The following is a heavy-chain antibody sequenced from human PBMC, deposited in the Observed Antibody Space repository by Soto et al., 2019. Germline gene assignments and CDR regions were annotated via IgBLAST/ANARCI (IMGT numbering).Heavy chain of an antibody. J-gene: IGHJ4*02. CDR1: GGSISSGGYY. CDR3: ARGVTMVRGVIHTPYFDY. D-gene: IGHD3-10*01. V-gene: IGHV4-31*03. Sequence: QVQLQESGPGLVKPSQTLSLTCTVSGGSISSGGYYWSWIRQHPGKGLEWIGYIYYSGSTYYNPSIKSRVTISVDTSKNQFSLKLSSVTAADTAVYYCARGVTMVRGVIHTPYFDYWGQGTQVTVSS. CDR2: IYYSGST.